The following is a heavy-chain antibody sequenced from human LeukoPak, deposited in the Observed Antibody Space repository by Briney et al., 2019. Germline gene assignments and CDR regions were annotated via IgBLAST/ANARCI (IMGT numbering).Heavy chain of an antibody. CDR3: ARDTYYYDSSGYAGFDY. Sequence: PSETLSLTCTVSGGSLSSYYWNWIRQPAGKGLEWIGRIYTSGSTNYNPSLKSRVTMSVDTSKNQFSLKLSSVTAADTAVYYCARDTYYYDSSGYAGFDYWGQGTLVTVSS. CDR1: GGSLSSYY. CDR2: IYTSGST. D-gene: IGHD3-22*01. V-gene: IGHV4-4*07. J-gene: IGHJ4*02.